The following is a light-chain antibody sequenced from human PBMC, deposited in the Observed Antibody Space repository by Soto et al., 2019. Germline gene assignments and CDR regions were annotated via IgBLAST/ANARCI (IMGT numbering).Light chain of an antibody. CDR1: QDISSS. J-gene: IGKJ3*01. V-gene: IGKV1-12*01. CDR3: QQTNHFPFT. CDR2: AAS. Sequence: DLPMTQSPSSVSASVGDRVTITCRASQDISSSLGWYQQRPGKAPKLLIYAASSLQSGVPSRFSASGSGTDFTLTITSLQPEDFATYFCQQTNHFPFTFGPGTKVDIK.